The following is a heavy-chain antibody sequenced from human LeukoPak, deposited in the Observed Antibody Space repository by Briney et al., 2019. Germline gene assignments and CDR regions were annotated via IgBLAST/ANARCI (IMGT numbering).Heavy chain of an antibody. J-gene: IGHJ3*02. V-gene: IGHV4-38-2*01. CDR2: IYRSGST. Sequence: SETLSLTCAISGYSISSGYYWGWIRQPPGKGLEWIGSIYRSGSTYYNPSLKSRVTISVDTSKNQFSLKLNSVTAADTAVYYCARPGTTKATHIGASDIWGQGTMVTVSS. CDR3: ARPGTTKATHIGASDI. CDR1: GYSISSGYY. D-gene: IGHD1-7*01.